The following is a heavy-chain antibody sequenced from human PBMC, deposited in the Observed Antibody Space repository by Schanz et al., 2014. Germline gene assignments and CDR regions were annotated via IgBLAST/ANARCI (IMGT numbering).Heavy chain of an antibody. V-gene: IGHV4-34*01. D-gene: IGHD3-16*01. Sequence: QVQLQQWGAGLLKPSETLSLTCAVYGASFSGYYWSWIRQPPGKGLEWIGEINHSGSTNYNPSLKSRFTISVAPSRTHFSLKLNSVTAADTAVYYCARGPPMRPDVYAFDIWGHGTMVTVSS. CDR3: ARGPPMRPDVYAFDI. J-gene: IGHJ3*02. CDR1: GASFSGYY. CDR2: INHSGST.